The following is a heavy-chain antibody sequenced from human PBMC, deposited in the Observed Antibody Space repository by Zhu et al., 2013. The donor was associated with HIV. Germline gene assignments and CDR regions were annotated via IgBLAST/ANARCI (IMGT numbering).Heavy chain of an antibody. V-gene: IGHV1-69-2*01. CDR1: GYTFTDFY. CDR3: ASRGFHP. D-gene: IGHD3-10*01. J-gene: IGHJ5*02. CDR2: VDPEDGET. Sequence: EVHLVQSGAEVKKPGATVTISCKVSGYTFTDFYIHWVQQAPVRGLEWVGLVDPEDGETTYAEKFRDRVTIIADRSTSTVYMQLRSLRPEDTGIYYCASRGFHPWGQGSQVTVSS.